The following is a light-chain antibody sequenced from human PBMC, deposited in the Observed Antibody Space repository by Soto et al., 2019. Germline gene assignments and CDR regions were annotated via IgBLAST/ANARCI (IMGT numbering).Light chain of an antibody. CDR2: TAS. J-gene: IGKJ5*01. CDR3: QQAYSFPIT. Sequence: DIQMTQSPSSVSASVGDRVTITCRASQDINKWLAWYQQKPGLAPNLVIYTASRLHGGGPSRFSGSASGTDFTLSINSLQPEDFATYYCQQAYSFPITFGQGTRLEIK. V-gene: IGKV1-12*01. CDR1: QDINKW.